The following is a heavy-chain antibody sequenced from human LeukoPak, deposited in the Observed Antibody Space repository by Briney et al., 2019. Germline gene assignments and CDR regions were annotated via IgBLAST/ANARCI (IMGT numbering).Heavy chain of an antibody. V-gene: IGHV4-4*07. J-gene: IGHJ5*02. D-gene: IGHD3-3*01. CDR1: GGSISSYY. Sequence: PSETLSLTCTVYGGSISSYYWSWIPQPAGKGLEWIGRIYTSGSTNYNLSLKSRVTMSVDTSKNQFSLKLSSVSAAGTAVYCGARVDFWSGYYLWGQGTLVTVSS. CDR2: IYTSGST. CDR3: ARVDFWSGYYL.